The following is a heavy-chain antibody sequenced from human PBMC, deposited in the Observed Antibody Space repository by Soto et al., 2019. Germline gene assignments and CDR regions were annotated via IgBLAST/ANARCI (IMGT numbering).Heavy chain of an antibody. V-gene: IGHV3-23*01. CDR3: AKDPRHYDILTGYYYYGMDV. CDR2: ISGSGGST. J-gene: IGHJ6*02. CDR1: GFTFSSYA. D-gene: IGHD3-9*01. Sequence: EVQLLESGGGLVQPGGSLRLSCAASGFTFSSYAMSWVRQAPGKGLEWVSAISGSGGSTYYADSVKGRFTISRDNSKNTLYLQMNSLIAEDTAVYYCAKDPRHYDILTGYYYYGMDVWGQGTTVTVS.